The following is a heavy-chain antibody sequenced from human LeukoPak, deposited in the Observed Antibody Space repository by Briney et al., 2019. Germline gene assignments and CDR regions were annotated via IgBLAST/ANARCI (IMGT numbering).Heavy chain of an antibody. CDR3: ARGLASVYFDY. V-gene: IGHV3-30-3*01. D-gene: IGHD6-19*01. Sequence: GRSLRLSCAASGFTFSSYAMYWVRQAPGKGLEWVALMSYDGSNKYYADSLKGRFTISRDNSKNTLYLQMNSLRAEDTAVYYCARGLASVYFDYWGQGTLVTVSS. CDR1: GFTFSSYA. J-gene: IGHJ4*02. CDR2: MSYDGSNK.